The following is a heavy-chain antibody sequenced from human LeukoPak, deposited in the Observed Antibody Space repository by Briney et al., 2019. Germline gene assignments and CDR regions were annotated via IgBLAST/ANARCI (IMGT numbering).Heavy chain of an antibody. V-gene: IGHV1-46*01. Sequence: GASVKVSCKASGYTFTSYYMHWARQAPGQGLEWMGIINPSGGSTSYAQKFQGRVTMTRDTSTSTVYMELSSLRSEDTAVYYCARDLYHYDSSGQQNYFDYWGQGTLVTVSS. CDR1: GYTFTSYY. CDR2: INPSGGST. D-gene: IGHD3-22*01. J-gene: IGHJ4*02. CDR3: ARDLYHYDSSGQQNYFDY.